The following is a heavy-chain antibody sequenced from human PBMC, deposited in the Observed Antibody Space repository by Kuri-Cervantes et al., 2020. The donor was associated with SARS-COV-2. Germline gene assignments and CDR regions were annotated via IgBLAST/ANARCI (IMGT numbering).Heavy chain of an antibody. Sequence: GGSLRLSCAASGFTFSSYWMHWVRQAPGKGLVWVSRINSDGSSTSYADPVKGRFTISRDNAKNTLYLQMNSLRAEDTAVYYCARVKQWLERTAFDIWGRGTMVTVSS. V-gene: IGHV3-74*01. D-gene: IGHD6-19*01. CDR2: INSDGSST. CDR1: GFTFSSYW. CDR3: ARVKQWLERTAFDI. J-gene: IGHJ3*02.